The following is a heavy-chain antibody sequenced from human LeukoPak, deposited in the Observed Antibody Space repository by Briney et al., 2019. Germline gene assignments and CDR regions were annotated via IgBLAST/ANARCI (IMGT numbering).Heavy chain of an antibody. Sequence: ASVKVSCKASGYTFTNYGISWLRQAPGQGLEWMAWISVYNGNTNYAQKLKGRVTMTTDTSTSTAYMELRSLRSDDTAVYYCARAQYYYDSSDDDAFDIWGQGTMVTVSS. V-gene: IGHV1-18*01. CDR3: ARAQYYYDSSDDDAFDI. CDR1: GYTFTNYG. J-gene: IGHJ3*02. D-gene: IGHD3-22*01. CDR2: ISVYNGNT.